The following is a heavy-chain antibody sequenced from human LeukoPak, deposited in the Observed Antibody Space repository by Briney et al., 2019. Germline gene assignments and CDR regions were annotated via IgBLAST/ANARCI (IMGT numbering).Heavy chain of an antibody. D-gene: IGHD3-22*01. CDR1: GFTFSNYN. J-gene: IGHJ1*01. Sequence: GGSLRLSCAASGFTFSNYNMHWVRQAPGKGLECISYISSSSTTIYNGDSVKGRFTISRDNAKNTVSLQMNSLRAEDTGVYYCARAPSEIGGYYPEYFRHWGQGTLVIVSS. V-gene: IGHV3-48*01. CDR2: ISSSSTTI. CDR3: ARAPSEIGGYYPEYFRH.